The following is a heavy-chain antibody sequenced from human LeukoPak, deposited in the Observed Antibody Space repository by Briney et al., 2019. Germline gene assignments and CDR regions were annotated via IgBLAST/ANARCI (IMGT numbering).Heavy chain of an antibody. CDR1: GFTFSSYA. CDR3: AKRNPMVRGARSLFFDY. J-gene: IGHJ4*02. CDR2: INGSSAIT. D-gene: IGHD3-10*01. Sequence: QPVGSLRLSCAASGFTFSSYAMSWVRQAPGKGLEGVSAINGSSAITYYADSVKRRYTISRYNSKNTLYLQMNSLRAEDRALYYCAKRNPMVRGARSLFFDYWGQGTLFTVSS. V-gene: IGHV3-23*01.